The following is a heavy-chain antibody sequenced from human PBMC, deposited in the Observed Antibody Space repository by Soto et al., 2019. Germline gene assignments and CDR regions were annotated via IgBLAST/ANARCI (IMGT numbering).Heavy chain of an antibody. CDR1: GFTFSSYW. CDR3: ATPYSSGAYYYYYYMDV. V-gene: IGHV3-74*01. Sequence: GGSLRLSCAASGFTFSSYWMHWVRHAPGKGLVWVSRINSDGSSTSYADSVKGRFTISRDNAKNTLYLQMNSLRAEDTAVYYSATPYSSGAYYYYYYMDVWGKGTTVTVSS. J-gene: IGHJ6*03. D-gene: IGHD6-25*01. CDR2: INSDGSST.